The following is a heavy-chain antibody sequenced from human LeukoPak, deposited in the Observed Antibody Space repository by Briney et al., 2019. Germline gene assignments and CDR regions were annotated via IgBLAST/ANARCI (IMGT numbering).Heavy chain of an antibody. J-gene: IGHJ3*02. V-gene: IGHV1-46*01. CDR1: GYTFTSYY. CDR3: ASPTENCSSTSCCAFDI. D-gene: IGHD2-2*01. CDR2: INPSGGST. Sequence: GASVKVSCKASGYTFTSYYMHWVRQAPGQGLEWMGIINPSGGSTSYAQKFQGRVTMTRDMSTSTVYMELSSLRSEDTAVYYCASPTENCSSTSCCAFDIWGQGTMVTVSS.